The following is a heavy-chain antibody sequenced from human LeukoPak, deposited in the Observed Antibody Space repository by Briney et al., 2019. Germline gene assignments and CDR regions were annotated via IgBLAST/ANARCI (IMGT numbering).Heavy chain of an antibody. CDR1: GGSISSGDYY. CDR2: IYYSGST. V-gene: IGHV4-61*08. J-gene: IGHJ5*02. Sequence: SETLSLTCTVSGGSISSGDYYWSWIRQPPGKGLEWIGYIYYSGSTNYNPSLKSRVTISVDTSKNQFSLKLSSVTAADTAVYYCAREDWNAAFDPWGQGTLVTVSS. CDR3: AREDWNAAFDP. D-gene: IGHD1-1*01.